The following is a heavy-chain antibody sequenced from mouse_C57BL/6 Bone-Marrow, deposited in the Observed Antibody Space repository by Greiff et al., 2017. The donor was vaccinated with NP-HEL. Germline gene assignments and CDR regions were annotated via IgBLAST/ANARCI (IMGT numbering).Heavy chain of an antibody. CDR1: GYTFTGYW. CDR2: ILPGSGST. V-gene: IGHV1-9*01. D-gene: IGHD1-1*01. Sequence: QVQLKESGAELMKPGASVKLSCKATGYTFTGYWIEWVKQRPGHGLEWIGEILPGSGSTNYNEKFKGKATFTADTSSNTAYMQLSSLTTEDSAIYYCARSLYYGSRYWYFDVWGTGTTVTVSS. CDR3: ARSLYYGSRYWYFDV. J-gene: IGHJ1*03.